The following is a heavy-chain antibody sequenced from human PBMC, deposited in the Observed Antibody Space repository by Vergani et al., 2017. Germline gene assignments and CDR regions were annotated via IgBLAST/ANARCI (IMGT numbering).Heavy chain of an antibody. D-gene: IGHD2-15*01. J-gene: IGHJ4*02. CDR3: AGDIVVVVAATRGDY. V-gene: IGHV4-39*01. CDR1: GGSISSSSYY. CDR2: IYYSGST. Sequence: QLQLQESGPGLVKPSETLSLTCTVSGGSISSSSYYWGWIRQPPGKGLEWIGSIYYSGSTYYNPSLKSRVTISVDTSKNQFSLKLSSVTAADTAVYYCAGDIVVVVAATRGDYWGQGTLVTVSS.